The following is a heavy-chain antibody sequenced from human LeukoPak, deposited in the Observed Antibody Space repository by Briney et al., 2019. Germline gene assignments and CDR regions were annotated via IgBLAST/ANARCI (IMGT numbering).Heavy chain of an antibody. CDR1: GYTFTGYY. V-gene: IGHV1-2*02. CDR3: ARITDSMIRGVDCDY. J-gene: IGHJ4*02. D-gene: IGHD3-10*01. Sequence: ASVKVSCKASGYTFTGYYLHWVRQAPGQGLEWMGWINPISGVTGYAQKFQGRVTMTRDTSINPPTMEVSRLTSAATAGYSFARITDSMIRGVDCDYWGQGTLVAVSS. CDR2: INPISGVT.